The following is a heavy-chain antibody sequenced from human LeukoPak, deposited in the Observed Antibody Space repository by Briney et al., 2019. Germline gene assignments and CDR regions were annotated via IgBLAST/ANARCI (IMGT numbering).Heavy chain of an antibody. Sequence: PSETLSLTCTVSGGSISSSSYYWGWIRQPPGKGLEWIGSIYYSGGTYYNPSLKSRVTISVDTSKNQFSLKLSSVTAADTAVYYCAKDLFGYYYGSGSYYDYWGQGTLVTVSS. CDR1: GGSISSSSYY. D-gene: IGHD3-10*01. CDR3: AKDLFGYYYGSGSYYDY. J-gene: IGHJ4*02. CDR2: IYYSGGT. V-gene: IGHV4-39*07.